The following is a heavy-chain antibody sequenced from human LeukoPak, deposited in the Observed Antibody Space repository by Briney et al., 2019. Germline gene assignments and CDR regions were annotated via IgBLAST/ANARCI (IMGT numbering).Heavy chain of an antibody. D-gene: IGHD3-10*01. J-gene: IGHJ4*02. CDR3: AGTGQYGSGSPDFWLDY. CDR2: IYYSGST. CDR1: GGSISSGGYY. V-gene: IGHV4-61*08. Sequence: PSETLSLTCTVSGGSISSGGYYWSWIRQHPGKGLEWIGYIYYSGSTNYNPSLKSRVTISVDTSKNQFSLKLSSVTAADTAVYYCAGTGQYGSGSPDFWLDYWGQGTLVTVSS.